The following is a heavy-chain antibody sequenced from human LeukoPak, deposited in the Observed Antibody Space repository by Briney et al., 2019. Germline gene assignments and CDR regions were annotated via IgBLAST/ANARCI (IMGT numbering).Heavy chain of an antibody. CDR3: ARHLDCGGDCSPSSGYYMDV. D-gene: IGHD2-21*01. CDR1: GFTFSSYS. V-gene: IGHV3-21*01. CDR2: ISSSSSYI. Sequence: GGYLRLSCAASGFTFSSYSMNWVRQAPGKGLEWVSSISSSSSYIYYADSVKGRFTISRDNAKNSLYLQMNSLRAEDTAVYYCARHLDCGGDCSPSSGYYMDVWGKGTTVTVSS. J-gene: IGHJ6*03.